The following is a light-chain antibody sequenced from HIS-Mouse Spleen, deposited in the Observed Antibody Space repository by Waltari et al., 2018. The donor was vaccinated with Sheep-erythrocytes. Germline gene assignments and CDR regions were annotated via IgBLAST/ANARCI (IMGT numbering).Light chain of an antibody. CDR3: CSYAGSYNHV. CDR2: DVS. J-gene: IGLJ1*01. CDR1: SSDVGGYNY. V-gene: IGLV2-11*01. Sequence: QSALTQPRSVSGSPGQSVTISCTGTSSDVGGYNYGSWDQQHPGKPPKLMIYDVSKRPSGVPDRFSGSKSGNTASLTISGLQAEDEADYYCCSYAGSYNHVFATGTKVTVL.